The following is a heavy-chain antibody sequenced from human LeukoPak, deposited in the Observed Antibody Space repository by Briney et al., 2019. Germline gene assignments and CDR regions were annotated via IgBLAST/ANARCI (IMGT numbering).Heavy chain of an antibody. D-gene: IGHD5-12*01. Sequence: GGSLRLSCAASGFTFSSYSMNWVRQAPGKGLEWVSSISSSSSYIYYADSVKGRFTISRDNAKNSLYLQMNSLRAEDTVVYYCARDMDIVALGYFDYWGQGTLVTVSS. V-gene: IGHV3-21*01. CDR3: ARDMDIVALGYFDY. CDR1: GFTFSSYS. J-gene: IGHJ4*02. CDR2: ISSSSSYI.